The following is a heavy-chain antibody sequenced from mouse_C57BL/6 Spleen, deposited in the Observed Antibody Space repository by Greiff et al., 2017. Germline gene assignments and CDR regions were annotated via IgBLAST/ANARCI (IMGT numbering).Heavy chain of an antibody. CDR3: ARKPDYYGYAMDY. D-gene: IGHD1-1*01. Sequence: VQLQQSDAELVKPGASVKISCKVSGYTFTDHTIHWMKQRPEQGLEWIGYIYPRDGSTKYNEKFKGKATLTADKSSSTAYMQLNSLPSEDSAVYFCARKPDYYGYAMDYWGQGTSVTVSS. CDR1: GYTFTDHT. J-gene: IGHJ4*01. CDR2: IYPRDGST. V-gene: IGHV1-78*01.